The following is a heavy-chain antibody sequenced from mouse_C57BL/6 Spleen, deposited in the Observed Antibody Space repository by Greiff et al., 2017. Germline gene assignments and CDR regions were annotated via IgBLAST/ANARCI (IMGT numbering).Heavy chain of an antibody. CDR1: GYTFTSYW. Sequence: QVQLQQPGAALVKPGASVKLSCKASGYTFTSYWMHWVKQRPGRGLERIGRIDPNSGGTKYNEKFKSKATLTVDKPSSTAYMQLSSLTSEDSAVYYCAREAIYYGSSHWYFDVWGTGTTVTVSS. D-gene: IGHD1-1*01. V-gene: IGHV1-72*01. J-gene: IGHJ1*03. CDR3: AREAIYYGSSHWYFDV. CDR2: IDPNSGGT.